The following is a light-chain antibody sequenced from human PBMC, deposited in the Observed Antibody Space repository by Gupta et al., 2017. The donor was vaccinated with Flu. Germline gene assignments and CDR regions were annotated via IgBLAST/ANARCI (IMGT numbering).Light chain of an antibody. V-gene: IGLV1-51*01. CDR2: DNS. Sequence: NIGSNSVSGYEQLPGTAPKLLIYDNSQRPSGIPDRFSASKSGTSATLGIAGLQTGDEADYYCGTWDDDLSVGDVVFGGGTKLTVL. CDR3: GTWDDDLSVGDVV. J-gene: IGLJ2*01. CDR1: NIGSNS.